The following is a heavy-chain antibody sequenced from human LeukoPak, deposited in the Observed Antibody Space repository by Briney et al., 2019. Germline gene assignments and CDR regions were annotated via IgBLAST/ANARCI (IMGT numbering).Heavy chain of an antibody. CDR1: GYTFTSYY. CDR2: INPSGSST. CDR3: ARVANKRTLDY. V-gene: IGHV1-46*01. Sequence: ASVTVSCKASGYTFTSYYMHWVRQAPGQGLEWVGIINPSGSSTSYAQKFQGRVTMTSDTSTSTVYMELSSLRSEDAAVYYCARVANKRTLDYWGQGTLVTVSS. J-gene: IGHJ4*02. D-gene: IGHD1-14*01.